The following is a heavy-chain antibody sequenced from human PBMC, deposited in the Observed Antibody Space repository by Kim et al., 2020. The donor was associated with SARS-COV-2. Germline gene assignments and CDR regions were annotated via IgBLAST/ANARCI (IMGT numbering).Heavy chain of an antibody. D-gene: IGHD2-2*01. CDR3: AKDNARYCFRTSCLRGAAVDF. Sequence: GGSLRLSCAVSGFIFDDYAMHWVRQVPGKGLEWVSLVSGDGYTIYYADSVKGRFTISRDNSKSSLYLQMNSLRTEDTALYYCAKDNARYCFRTSCLRGAAVDFWGRGTMVTVSS. CDR2: VSGDGYTI. CDR1: GFIFDDYA. V-gene: IGHV3-43*02. J-gene: IGHJ3*01.